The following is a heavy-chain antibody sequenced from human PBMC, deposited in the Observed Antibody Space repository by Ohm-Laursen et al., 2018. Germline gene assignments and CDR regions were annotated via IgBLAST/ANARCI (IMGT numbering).Heavy chain of an antibody. J-gene: IGHJ4*02. CDR1: GDSISSHY. CDR3: ARHESLQGLYYFDY. D-gene: IGHD2-2*01. V-gene: IGHV4-59*08. CDR2: IYYSGST. Sequence: SDTLSLTCTVSGDSISSHYWSWIRQPPGKGLEWIGYIYYSGSTKYNPSLKSRVTISVDTSKNQFYLKLSSVTAADTAVYYCARHESLQGLYYFDYWGQGTLVTVSS.